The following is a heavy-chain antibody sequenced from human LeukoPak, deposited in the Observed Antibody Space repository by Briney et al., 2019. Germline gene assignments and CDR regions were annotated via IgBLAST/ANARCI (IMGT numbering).Heavy chain of an antibody. CDR3: ARGAWIQLWPDQGY. D-gene: IGHD5-18*01. CDR1: GGSISSSGYY. CDR2: IYHSGST. Sequence: PSETLSLTCTVSGGSISSSGYYWGWIRQPPGKGLEWIGSIYHSGSTYYNPSLKSRVTISVDTSKNQFSLKLSSVTAADTAVYYCARGAWIQLWPDQGYWGQGTLVTVSS. J-gene: IGHJ4*02. V-gene: IGHV4-39*07.